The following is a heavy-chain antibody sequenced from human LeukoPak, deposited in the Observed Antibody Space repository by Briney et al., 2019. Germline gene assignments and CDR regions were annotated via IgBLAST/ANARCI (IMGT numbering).Heavy chain of an antibody. Sequence: GGSLRLSCAASGFTFTNYWMTWVRQAPGKGLEWVANIDQDGSEKYYVDSVKGRFTISRDNAKNSLYLQMDSLRAEDTALYYCARDRSPAYGGSYFDAFDIWGQGTMVTVSS. V-gene: IGHV3-7*01. J-gene: IGHJ3*02. D-gene: IGHD1-26*01. CDR2: IDQDGSEK. CDR3: ARDRSPAYGGSYFDAFDI. CDR1: GFTFTNYW.